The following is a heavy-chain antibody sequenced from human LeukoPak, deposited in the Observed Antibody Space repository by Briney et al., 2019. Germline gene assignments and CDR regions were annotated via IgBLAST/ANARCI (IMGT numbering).Heavy chain of an antibody. V-gene: IGHV4-4*02. D-gene: IGHD6-19*01. CDR2: IYHSGST. J-gene: IGHJ3*02. CDR1: GGSISSSNW. CDR3: ARRPAAVAAKGAFDI. Sequence: SETLSLTCAVPGGSISSSNWWSWVRQPPGKGLEWIGEIYHSGSTNYNPSLKSRVTISVDKSKNQFSLKLSSMTAADTAVYYCARRPAAVAAKGAFDIWGQGTMVTVSS.